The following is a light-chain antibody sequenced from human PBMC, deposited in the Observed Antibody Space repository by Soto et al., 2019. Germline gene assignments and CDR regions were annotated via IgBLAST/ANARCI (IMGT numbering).Light chain of an antibody. J-gene: IGKJ4*01. CDR3: QQYNSYPLT. CDR2: KAS. V-gene: IGKV1-5*03. Sequence: DIHITQSPSTLSASVGDRVTITCRASQSISSWLAWYQQKPGKAPKLLIYKASSLESGVPSRFSGSGSGTEFTLTISSLQPDEFATYYCQQYNSYPLTFGGGTKVDIK. CDR1: QSISSW.